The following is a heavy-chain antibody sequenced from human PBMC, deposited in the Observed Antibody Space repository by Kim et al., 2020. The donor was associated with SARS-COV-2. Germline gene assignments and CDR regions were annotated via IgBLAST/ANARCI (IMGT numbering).Heavy chain of an antibody. Sequence: SETLSLTCAVSGGSISSGGYSWSWIRQPPGKGLEWIGYIYYSGSTYYNPSLKSRATISVDRSKNQFSLKLSSVTAADTAVYYCARGYGSGSPYGMDVWGQGTTVTVSS. V-gene: IGHV4-30-2*01. CDR2: IYYSGST. D-gene: IGHD3-10*01. J-gene: IGHJ6*02. CDR1: GGSISSGGYS. CDR3: ARGYGSGSPYGMDV.